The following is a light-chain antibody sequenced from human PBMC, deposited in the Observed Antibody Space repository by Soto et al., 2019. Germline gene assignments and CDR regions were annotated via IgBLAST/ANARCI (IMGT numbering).Light chain of an antibody. CDR2: GNS. V-gene: IGLV1-40*01. CDR3: QSYDSSLSGWV. J-gene: IGLJ3*02. Sequence: SVLTQPPSVSGAPGQGVTISCTGSSSNIGAGYDVHWYQQLPGTAPKLLISGNSNRPSGVPDRFSGSKSGTSASLAITGLQAEDEADYYCQSYDSSLSGWVFGGETKLTVL. CDR1: SSNIGAGYD.